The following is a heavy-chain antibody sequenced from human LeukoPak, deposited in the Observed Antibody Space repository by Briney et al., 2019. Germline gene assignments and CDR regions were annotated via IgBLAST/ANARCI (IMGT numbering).Heavy chain of an antibody. J-gene: IGHJ4*02. CDR2: ISAYNGNT. D-gene: IGHD6-13*01. CDR3: ARGPLIAAAGIRRYYFDY. CDR1: GYTFTSYG. Sequence: ASVKVSCKASGYTFTSYGISWVRQAPGQGLEWMGWISAYNGNTNYAQKLQGRVTMTTDTSTSTAYMELRSLRSDDTAVYYCARGPLIAAAGIRRYYFDYWGQGTLVTVSS. V-gene: IGHV1-18*01.